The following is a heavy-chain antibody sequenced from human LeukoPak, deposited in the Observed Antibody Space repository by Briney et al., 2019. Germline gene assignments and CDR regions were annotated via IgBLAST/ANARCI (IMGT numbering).Heavy chain of an antibody. CDR1: GFTFISYS. J-gene: IGHJ4*02. V-gene: IGHV3-48*01. D-gene: IGHD6-19*01. CDR3: ARDVEQWLVRVYYFDY. CDR2: ISSGSTTI. Sequence: GPLRLSCATSGFTFISYSMNWVRQAPGKGLEWVSYISSGSTTIYYADSVKGRFTVSRDNAKNSLYLQMNSLRAEDTAVYYCARDVEQWLVRVYYFDYWGQGTLVTVSS.